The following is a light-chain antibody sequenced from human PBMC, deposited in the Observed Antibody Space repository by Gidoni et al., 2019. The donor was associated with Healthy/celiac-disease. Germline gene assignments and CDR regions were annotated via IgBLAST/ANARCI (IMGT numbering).Light chain of an antibody. V-gene: IGLV2-14*01. J-gene: IGLJ2*01. CDR2: EVR. CDR1: SSDVGCYNY. Sequence: QSALTQPASVSGSPGQSTTIPCPGTSSDVGCYNYVSMYQRTPGKAPKLMIYEVRNRASGVSHRFSGSPSGNTASRTIAGVQAEDEADYYCSSYTSSSTLVFGGWTQLTGL. CDR3: SSYTSSSTLV.